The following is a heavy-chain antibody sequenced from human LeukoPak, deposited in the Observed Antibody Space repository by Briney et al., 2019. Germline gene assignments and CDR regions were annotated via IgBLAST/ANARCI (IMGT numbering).Heavy chain of an antibody. CDR1: GYTFTGYY. D-gene: IGHD6-6*01. V-gene: IGHV1-2*02. Sequence: ASVKVSCKASGYTFTGYYIHWVRQAPGQGLEWLGWINPNSGGTNYAQKFQGRVTMTRDTSISTAYMELSRLRSDDTAVYYCARVGLYSSSSAYYSDYWGQGTLVTVSS. CDR3: ARVGLYSSSSAYYSDY. J-gene: IGHJ4*02. CDR2: INPNSGGT.